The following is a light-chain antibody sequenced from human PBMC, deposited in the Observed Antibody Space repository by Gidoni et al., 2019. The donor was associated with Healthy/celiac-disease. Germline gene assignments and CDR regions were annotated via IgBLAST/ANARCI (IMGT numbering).Light chain of an antibody. V-gene: IGKV1-39*01. J-gene: IGKJ3*01. CDR2: AAS. CDR1: QSISAY. CDR3: QLDYHLLI. Sequence: DIQMTQSPSSLSASVGDPVTISCRASQSISAYLNWYQQKPGKAPKLLIYAASTLQSGVPSRFSGSGSGTDFTLTIASLQPEDFATYYCQLDYHLLIFGPGTKVEIK.